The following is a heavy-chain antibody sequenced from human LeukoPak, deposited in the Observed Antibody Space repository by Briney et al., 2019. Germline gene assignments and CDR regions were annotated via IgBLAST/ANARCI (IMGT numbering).Heavy chain of an antibody. CDR2: ISYDGSNK. Sequence: GGSLRLSCAASGFTFSSYAMHWVRQAPGKGLEWVAVISYDGSNKYYADSVKGRFTISRDNSKNTLYLQMNSLRVEDMAVYYCARLYCGGDCYVDYWGQGTLVTVSS. D-gene: IGHD2-21*02. J-gene: IGHJ4*02. CDR1: GFTFSSYA. CDR3: ARLYCGGDCYVDY. V-gene: IGHV3-30-3*01.